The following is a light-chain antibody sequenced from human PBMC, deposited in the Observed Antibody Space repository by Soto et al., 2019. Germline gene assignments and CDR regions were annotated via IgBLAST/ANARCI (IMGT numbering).Light chain of an antibody. CDR1: QGISSY. V-gene: IGKV1-8*01. Sequence: AIRMTQSPSSLSASTGDRVTITCRASQGISSYLAWYQQKPGKAPKLLIYAASTLQSGVPSRFSGSGSGTDFTLTISCLQSEDFATYYCQQYYSYPLTSGGGTKVAIK. J-gene: IGKJ4*01. CDR2: AAS. CDR3: QQYYSYPLT.